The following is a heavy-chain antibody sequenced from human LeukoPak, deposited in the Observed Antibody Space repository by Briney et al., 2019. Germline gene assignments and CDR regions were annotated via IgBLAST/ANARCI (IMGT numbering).Heavy chain of an antibody. CDR2: ISGSGGST. CDR1: GFTFSSYA. V-gene: IGHV3-23*01. D-gene: IGHD3-22*01. CDR3: AKGYSSGYYYGEL. Sequence: GGSLRLSCAASGFTFSSYAMSWVRQAPGKGLEWVSAISGSGGSTYYADSVKGRFTISRDNPKNTLYLQMNSLRAEDKAVYYCAKGYSSGYYYGELWGQGTMVTVSS. J-gene: IGHJ3*01.